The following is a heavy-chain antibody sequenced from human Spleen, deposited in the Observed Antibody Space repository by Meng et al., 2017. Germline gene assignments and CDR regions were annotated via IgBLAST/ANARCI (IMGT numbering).Heavy chain of an antibody. J-gene: IGHJ6*02. D-gene: IGHD3-22*01. CDR1: GFTFSSYA. V-gene: IGHV3-23*01. CDR3: ARHLVVGDSSGYGLIYYHYGMDV. Sequence: GESLKISCAASGFTFSSYAMSWVRQAPGKGLEWVSAISGSGGSTYYADSVKGRFTISRDNAKNSLFLQMNNLRAEDTAVYYCARHLVVGDSSGYGLIYYHYGMDVWGQGTTVTVSS. CDR2: ISGSGGST.